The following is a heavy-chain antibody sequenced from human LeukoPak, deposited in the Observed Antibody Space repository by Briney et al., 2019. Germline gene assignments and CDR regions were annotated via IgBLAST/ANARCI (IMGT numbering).Heavy chain of an antibody. J-gene: IGHJ4*02. Sequence: GGSLRLSCAASGFTFSSYWMSWVRQAPGKGLEWVANIKQDGSEKYYVDSVKGRFTISRDNAKNPLYLQMNSLRAEDTAVYYCARDFTGSLYCSSTSCYFDYWGQGTLVTVSS. D-gene: IGHD2-2*01. CDR1: GFTFSSYW. V-gene: IGHV3-7*01. CDR3: ARDFTGSLYCSSTSCYFDY. CDR2: IKQDGSEK.